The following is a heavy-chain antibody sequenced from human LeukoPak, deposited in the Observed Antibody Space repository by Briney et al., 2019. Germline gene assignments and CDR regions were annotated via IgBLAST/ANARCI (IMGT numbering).Heavy chain of an antibody. CDR3: ARGGYQLYYYYGMDV. CDR1: GYTFTSYA. V-gene: IGHV1-3*01. J-gene: IGHJ6*02. D-gene: IGHD3-22*01. Sequence: ASVKVSCKASGYTFTSYAMHWVRQAPGQRLEWMGWINAGNGNTKYSQKFQGRVTITRDTSVSTAYMELSSLRSEDTAVYYCARGGYQLYYYYGMDVWGQGTTVTVSS. CDR2: INAGNGNT.